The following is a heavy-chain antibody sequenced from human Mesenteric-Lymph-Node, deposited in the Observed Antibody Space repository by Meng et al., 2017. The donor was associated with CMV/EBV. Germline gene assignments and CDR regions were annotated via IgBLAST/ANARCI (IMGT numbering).Heavy chain of an antibody. V-gene: IGHV3-30*04. CDR2: ISYDGTNK. Sequence: FSNSAMHWVRQAPGKGLEWVTVISYDGTNKYYADSVKGRFTISRDNSKDTLYLQMNSLRPEDTAMYYCARSRTSLSIFGVVPTGDFDYWGQGTLVTVSS. D-gene: IGHD3-3*01. CDR1: FSNSA. J-gene: IGHJ4*02. CDR3: ARSRTSLSIFGVVPTGDFDY.